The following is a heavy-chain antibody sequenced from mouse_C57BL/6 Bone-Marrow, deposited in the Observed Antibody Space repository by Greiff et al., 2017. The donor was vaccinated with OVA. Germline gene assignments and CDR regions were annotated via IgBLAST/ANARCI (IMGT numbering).Heavy chain of an antibody. Sequence: LVESGAELARPGASVKLSCKASGYTFTSYGISWVKQRTGQGLEWIGEIYPRSGNTYYNEKFKGKATLTADKSSSTAYMELRSLTSEYSAFYFCARGLLYYFDYWGQGTTLTVSS. J-gene: IGHJ2*01. CDR1: GYTFTSYG. CDR2: IYPRSGNT. D-gene: IGHD6-2*01. CDR3: ARGLLYYFDY. V-gene: IGHV1-81*01.